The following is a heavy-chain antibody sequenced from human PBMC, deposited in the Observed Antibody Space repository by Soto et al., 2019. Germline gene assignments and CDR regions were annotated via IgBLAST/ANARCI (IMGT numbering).Heavy chain of an antibody. Sequence: QITLKESGPTLVNPTQPLTLTCTFSVFSLSTRGVGVGWIRQPPGKALEWLALVFWDDGKRYSPSLGSRLTITKDTAKNQVVHTMTNTDPVDTATECGAHRGRTALAFDYWGQGTLVTVSS. CDR2: VFWDDGK. V-gene: IGHV2-5*02. CDR1: VFSLSTRGVG. CDR3: AHRGRTALAFDY. D-gene: IGHD3-10*01. J-gene: IGHJ4*02.